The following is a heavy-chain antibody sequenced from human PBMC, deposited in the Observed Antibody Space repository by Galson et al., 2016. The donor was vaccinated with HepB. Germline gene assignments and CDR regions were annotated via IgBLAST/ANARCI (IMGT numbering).Heavy chain of an antibody. Sequence: SLRLSCATSGFTFRTTSMDWVRQTPRKGLEWVATIGTGPNIHYADFVRGRFIASRDNARNTVYLQMDNVRVEDTAKYHCVTWLAAHFDQWGQGTRVTVSS. CDR3: VTWLAAHFDQ. V-gene: IGHV3-23*01. J-gene: IGHJ4*02. CDR2: IGTGPNI. D-gene: IGHD3-10*01. CDR1: GFTFRTTS.